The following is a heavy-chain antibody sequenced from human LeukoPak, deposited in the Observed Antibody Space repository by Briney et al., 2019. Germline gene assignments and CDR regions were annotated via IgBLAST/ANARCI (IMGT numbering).Heavy chain of an antibody. J-gene: IGHJ4*02. CDR3: ARLGATDF. Sequence: SETLSLTCTVSGDSISSSNYYWGWIRQPPGKGLEWIGSIYYSGSTYYNPSLKSRVTISVDTSKNQFSLKRSSVTAADTAVYYCARLGATDFWGQGTLVTVSS. V-gene: IGHV4-39*01. D-gene: IGHD1-26*01. CDR2: IYYSGST. CDR1: GDSISSSNYY.